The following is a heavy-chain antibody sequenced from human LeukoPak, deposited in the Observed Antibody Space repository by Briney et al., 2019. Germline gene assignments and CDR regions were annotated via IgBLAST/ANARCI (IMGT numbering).Heavy chain of an antibody. V-gene: IGHV3-30-3*01. CDR2: ISYDGSNK. CDR3: ARDIALSSGWAPSDY. Sequence: GGSLRLSCAASGFTFSSYAMHWVRQAPGKGLEWVAVISYDGSNKHYADSVKGRFTISRDNSKNTLYLQMNSLRAEDTAVYYCARDIALSSGWAPSDYWGQGTLVTVSS. J-gene: IGHJ4*02. CDR1: GFTFSSYA. D-gene: IGHD6-19*01.